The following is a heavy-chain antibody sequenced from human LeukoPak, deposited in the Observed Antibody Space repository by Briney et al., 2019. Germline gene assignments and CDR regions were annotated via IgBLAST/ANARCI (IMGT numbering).Heavy chain of an antibody. CDR2: FDPEDVET. V-gene: IGHV1-24*01. J-gene: IGHJ4*02. CDR1: GYTLTDLA. D-gene: IGHD5-12*01. Sequence: ASVKVSCKVSGYTLTDLAIHWVRQAPGKGLEWMGGFDPEDVETIYAQKFQGRVTMTEDTYTDTAYMELSSLRSEDTAVYYCATYSGYAAYRGQGTLVSVSS. CDR3: ATYSGYAAY.